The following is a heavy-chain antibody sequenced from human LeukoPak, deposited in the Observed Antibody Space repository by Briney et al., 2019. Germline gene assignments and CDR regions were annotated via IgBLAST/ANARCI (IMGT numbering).Heavy chain of an antibody. D-gene: IGHD6-13*01. V-gene: IGHV4-39*01. CDR2: IYYSGST. J-gene: IGHJ4*02. Sequence: SETLSLTCTVSGGSISSSSYYWGWIRQPPGKGLEWIGSIYYSGSTYYNPSLKSRVTISVDTSKNQFSLKLSSVTAADTAVYYCARDIAAAGSSLGYWGQGTLVTVSS. CDR1: GGSISSSSYY. CDR3: ARDIAAAGSSLGY.